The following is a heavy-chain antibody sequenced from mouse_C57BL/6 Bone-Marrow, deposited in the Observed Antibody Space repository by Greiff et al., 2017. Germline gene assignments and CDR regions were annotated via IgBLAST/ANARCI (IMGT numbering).Heavy chain of an antibody. J-gene: IGHJ2*01. Sequence: EVKVEESGGGLVQPGGSMKLSCAASGFTFSNYWMNWVRQSPEKGLEWVAQIRLKSDNYATHYAESVKGRFTISRDDSKSSVYLQMNNLRAEDTGIYYCTGCYRGYWGQGTTLTVSS. V-gene: IGHV6-3*01. CDR3: TGCYRGY. CDR1: GFTFSNYW. D-gene: IGHD2-14*01. CDR2: IRLKSDNYAT.